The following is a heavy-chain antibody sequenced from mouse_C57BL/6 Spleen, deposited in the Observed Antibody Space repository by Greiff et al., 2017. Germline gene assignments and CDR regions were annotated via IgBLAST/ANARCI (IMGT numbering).Heavy chain of an antibody. CDR2: IHPNSGST. CDR3: ARDYYCSSYWYFDV. J-gene: IGHJ1*03. CDR1: GYTFTSYW. D-gene: IGHD1-1*01. V-gene: IGHV1-64*01. Sequence: VQLQQPGAELVKPGASVKLSCKASGYTFTSYWMHWVKQRPGQGLEWIGMIHPNSGSTNYNEKFKSKATLTVDKSSSTAYMQHSSLTSADSAVYYCARDYYCSSYWYFDVWGTGTTVTVSS.